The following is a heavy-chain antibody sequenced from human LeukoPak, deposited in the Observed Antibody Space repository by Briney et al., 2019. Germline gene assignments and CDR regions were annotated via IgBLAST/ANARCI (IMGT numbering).Heavy chain of an antibody. CDR1: GFSFSRHW. Sequence: GGSLRLSCAASGFSFSRHWMHWVRQAPGKGLEWVAVISYDGSNKYYADSVKGRFTISRDNSKNTLYLQMNSLRAEDTAVYYCARDPGRGGYYFDYWGQGTLVTVSS. CDR2: ISYDGSNK. V-gene: IGHV3-30-3*01. J-gene: IGHJ4*02. D-gene: IGHD3-10*01. CDR3: ARDPGRGGYYFDY.